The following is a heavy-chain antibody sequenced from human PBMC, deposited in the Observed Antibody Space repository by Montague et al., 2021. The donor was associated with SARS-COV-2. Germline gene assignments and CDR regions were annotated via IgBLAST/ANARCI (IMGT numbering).Heavy chain of an antibody. CDR3: ARNRGWGSRGAGYIDL. D-gene: IGHD7-27*01. Sequence: TLSLTCTVSGGSISGDNYYWTWIRQHPGKGLEWIAYIYYTGSTYYNPSLQSRLRTSLDTSKNQFSLTLTSVAAADTAINYCARNRGWGSRGAGYIDLWGRGTLVTVSS. CDR2: IYYTGST. CDR1: GGSISGDNYY. J-gene: IGHJ2*01. V-gene: IGHV4-31*03.